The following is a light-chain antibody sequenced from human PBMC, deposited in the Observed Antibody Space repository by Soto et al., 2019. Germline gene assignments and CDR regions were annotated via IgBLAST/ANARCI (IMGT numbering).Light chain of an antibody. V-gene: IGKV1-39*01. J-gene: IGKJ1*01. CDR3: QQSYSTPPWT. Sequence: DIQVTQSPSSLSASVGDRVTITCRASQSIVTYLNWYLQKPGKAPKLLIYAASNLQSGVPSRFSGSGSGTDFTLTISSLQPEDFATYFCQQSYSTPPWTFGQGTKVDI. CDR2: AAS. CDR1: QSIVTY.